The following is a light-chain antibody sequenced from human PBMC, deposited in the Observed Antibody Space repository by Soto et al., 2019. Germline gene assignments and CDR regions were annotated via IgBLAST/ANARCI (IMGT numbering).Light chain of an antibody. V-gene: IGKV3-15*01. CDR1: QSVSSI. CDR3: QQYNNWPPYT. CDR2: GAS. J-gene: IGKJ2*01. Sequence: EIVMTQSPATLSVSPGERATLSCRASQSVSSILAWYQQKPGQAPRLLIYGASTRATGIPARFSGSGSGTECTLTISSLQSEDFAVYYCQQYNNWPPYTFGQGTKLEIK.